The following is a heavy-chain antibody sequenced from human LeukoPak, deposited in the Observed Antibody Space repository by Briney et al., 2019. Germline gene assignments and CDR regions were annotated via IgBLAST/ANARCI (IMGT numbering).Heavy chain of an antibody. D-gene: IGHD2-2*01. CDR3: AKRPWYCSSTSCYVDY. CDR2: ISGSGGST. CDR1: GFTFSSYG. J-gene: IGHJ4*02. V-gene: IGHV3-23*01. Sequence: PGGSLRLSCAASGFTFSSYGMSWVRQAPGKGLEWVSAISGSGGSTYYADSVKGRFTISRDNSKNTLYLQMNSLRAEDTAVYCCAKRPWYCSSTSCYVDYWGQGTLVTVSS.